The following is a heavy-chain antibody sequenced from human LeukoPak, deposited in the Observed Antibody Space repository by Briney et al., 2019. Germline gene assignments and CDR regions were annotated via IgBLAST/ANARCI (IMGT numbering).Heavy chain of an antibody. CDR2: MYYTGNT. CDR1: GVSITSGNYY. D-gene: IGHD4-23*01. V-gene: IGHV4-39*01. Sequence: SETLSLTCTVSGVSITSGNYYWDWIRQPPGQGLEWIGGMYYTGNTYYNPSLKSRVTLSLDTSKNHFSLRLSSLTAADTAVYYCATQRLATVAPFDNWGQGTLVTVSS. CDR3: ATQRLATVAPFDN. J-gene: IGHJ4*02.